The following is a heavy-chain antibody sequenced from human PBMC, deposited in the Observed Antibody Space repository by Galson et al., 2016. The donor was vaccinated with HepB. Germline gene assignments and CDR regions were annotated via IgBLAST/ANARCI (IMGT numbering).Heavy chain of an antibody. CDR2: INGYNGIT. Sequence: SVKVSCKASGYTFNSYHISWVRQAPGQGLEWMGWINGYNGITKYAEKFQGRVTMTADTSTSTAYMELRSLRSDDTALYYCARGLTMVQSNWLDPWGQGTLVTVSS. D-gene: IGHD3-10*01. CDR1: GYTFNSYH. J-gene: IGHJ5*02. V-gene: IGHV1-18*01. CDR3: ARGLTMVQSNWLDP.